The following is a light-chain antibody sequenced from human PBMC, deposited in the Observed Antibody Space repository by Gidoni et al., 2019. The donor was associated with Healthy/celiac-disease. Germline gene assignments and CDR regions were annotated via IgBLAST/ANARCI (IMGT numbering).Light chain of an antibody. Sequence: DIQLTQSPSSLSASVGDRVTITCRASQSISSYLTWYQQKPGKAPKLLIYAASSLQSGVPSRFSGSGSGTDFTLTISSLQPEDFATYYCQQSYSIFTFGPGTKVEIK. J-gene: IGKJ3*01. CDR2: AAS. V-gene: IGKV1-39*01. CDR3: QQSYSIFT. CDR1: QSISSY.